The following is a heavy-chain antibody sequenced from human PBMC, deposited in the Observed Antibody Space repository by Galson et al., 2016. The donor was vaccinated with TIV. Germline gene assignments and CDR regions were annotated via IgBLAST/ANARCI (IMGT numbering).Heavy chain of an antibody. CDR1: GHFISSGYY. CDR2: IFHSGTT. J-gene: IGHJ4*02. D-gene: IGHD3-22*01. V-gene: IGHV4-38-2*01. CDR3: ARGVTDYYDSSSFSPNFDY. Sequence: ETLSLTCVVSGHFISSGYYWGWIRQPPGKGLEWIGSIFHSGTTYYNPSLKSRVTISLDTSKNQFSLNLTSVTAADTAVYYCARGVTDYYDSSSFSPNFDYWGQGALVAVSS.